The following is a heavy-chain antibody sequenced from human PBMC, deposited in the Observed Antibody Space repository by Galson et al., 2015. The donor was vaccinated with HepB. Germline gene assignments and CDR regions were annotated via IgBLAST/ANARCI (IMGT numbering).Heavy chain of an antibody. CDR1: GFTFSSYW. D-gene: IGHD6-13*01. CDR2: INSDGSST. J-gene: IGHJ5*02. V-gene: IGHV3-74*01. CDR3: ARGTQSSWYVDWFDP. Sequence: SLRLSCAASGFTFSSYWMHWVRQAPGKGLVWVSRINSDGSSTSYADSVRGRFTISRDNAKNTLYLQMNSLRAEDTAVYYCARGTQSSWYVDWFDPWGQGTLVTVSS.